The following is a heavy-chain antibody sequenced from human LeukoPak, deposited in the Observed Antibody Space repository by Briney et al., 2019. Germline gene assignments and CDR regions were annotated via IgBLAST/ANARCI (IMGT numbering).Heavy chain of an antibody. CDR2: IYSSGST. Sequence: PSETLSLTCTVSGGSVSNHYWTWIRQPAGKGLEWVGRIYSSGSTNYHPSLKSRVTMSVDTSKNQFSLKLSSVTAADTAVYYCARELFPQGANCFDPWGQGTLVTVSS. D-gene: IGHD3-10*02. CDR1: GGSVSNHY. CDR3: ARELFPQGANCFDP. J-gene: IGHJ5*02. V-gene: IGHV4-4*07.